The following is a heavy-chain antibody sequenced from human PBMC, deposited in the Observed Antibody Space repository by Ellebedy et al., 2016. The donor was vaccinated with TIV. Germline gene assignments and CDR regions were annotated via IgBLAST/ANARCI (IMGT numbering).Heavy chain of an antibody. Sequence: SETLSLTXTVSGGSVSDGSTSTTDYYWSWIRQHPGKGLEWIGYIYHTGTTHYNPSLKSRVSISVDTSKNQFSLRVSSVTAADTAVYYCARFRSGIVVAPAHYGMDVWGQGTTVTVSS. CDR1: GGSVSDGSTSTTDYY. CDR2: IYHTGTT. J-gene: IGHJ6*02. CDR3: ARFRSGIVVAPAHYGMDV. V-gene: IGHV4-30-4*08. D-gene: IGHD2-2*01.